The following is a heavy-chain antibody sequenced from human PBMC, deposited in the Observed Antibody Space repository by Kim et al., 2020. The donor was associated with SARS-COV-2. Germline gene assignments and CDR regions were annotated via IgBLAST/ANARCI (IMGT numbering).Heavy chain of an antibody. CDR1: GFTFSSYW. D-gene: IGHD3-22*01. CDR3: AREECNYDSSGYYCEAQPGFDY. J-gene: IGHJ4*02. V-gene: IGHV3-7*01. CDR2: IKQDGSEK. Sequence: GGSLRLSCAASGFTFSSYWMSWVRQAPGKGLEWVANIKQDGSEKYYVDSVKGRFTISRDNAKNSLYLQMNSLRAEDTAVYYCAREECNYDSSGYYCEAQPGFDYWGPGTLVTVSS.